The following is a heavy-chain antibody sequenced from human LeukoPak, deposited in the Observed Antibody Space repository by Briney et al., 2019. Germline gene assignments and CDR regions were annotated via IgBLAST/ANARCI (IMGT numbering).Heavy chain of an antibody. D-gene: IGHD6-6*01. CDR1: GFSSSGHR. CDR3: ARGPNSNWSGLDF. J-gene: IGHJ4*02. Sequence: PGGSLRLSCTASGFSSSGHRMHWARQLPGKGLVWVSRISPTGSTTSYADSVKGRFTVSRDNAKNTLYLQVNNLRAEDTAVYYCARGPNSNWSGLDFWGQGTLLTVSS. CDR2: ISPTGSTT. V-gene: IGHV3-74*01.